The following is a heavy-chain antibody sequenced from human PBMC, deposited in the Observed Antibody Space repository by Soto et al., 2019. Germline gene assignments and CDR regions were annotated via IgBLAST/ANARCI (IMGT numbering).Heavy chain of an antibody. CDR1: GYSFTSYW. Sequence: GESLKISCKGSGYSFTSYWISWVRQAPGQGLEWMGWITTDKGKTTYAQKFQGRVTMTTDTSTSTAYMELRSLRSDDTAVYYCATIFGVANWFDPWGQGTLSPSPQ. CDR2: ITTDKGKT. V-gene: IGHV1-18*04. J-gene: IGHJ5*02. D-gene: IGHD3-3*01. CDR3: ATIFGVANWFDP.